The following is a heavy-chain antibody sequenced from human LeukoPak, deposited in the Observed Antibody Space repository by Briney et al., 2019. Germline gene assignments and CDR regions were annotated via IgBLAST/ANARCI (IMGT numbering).Heavy chain of an antibody. CDR2: IYYSGST. V-gene: IGHV4-39*01. CDR3: ARFRLRRETQEDY. CDR1: GGSISSSSYY. J-gene: IGHJ4*02. D-gene: IGHD4-17*01. Sequence: SGTLSLTCTVSGGSISSSSYYWGWIRQPPGKGLEWIGSIYYSGSTYYNPSLKSRVTISVDTSKNQFSLKLSSVTAADTAVYYCARFRLRRETQEDYWGQGTLVTVSS.